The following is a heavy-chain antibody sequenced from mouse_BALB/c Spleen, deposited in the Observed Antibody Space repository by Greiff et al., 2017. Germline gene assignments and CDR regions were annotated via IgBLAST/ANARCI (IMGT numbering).Heavy chain of an antibody. V-gene: IGHV14-1*02. Sequence: EVQLQQSGAELVRPGALVKLSCKASGFNIKDYYMHWVKQRPEQGLEWIGWIDPENGNTIYDPKFQGKASITADTSSNTAYLQLSSLTPEDTAVYYCATIYDGPFAYWGQGTLVTVSA. CDR3: ATIYDGPFAY. D-gene: IGHD2-3*01. CDR1: GFNIKDYY. CDR2: IDPENGNT. J-gene: IGHJ3*01.